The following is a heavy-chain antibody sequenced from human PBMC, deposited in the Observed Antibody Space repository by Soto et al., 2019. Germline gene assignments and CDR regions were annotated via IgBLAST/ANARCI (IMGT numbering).Heavy chain of an antibody. CDR3: AKDASIAVADDFYWYFDL. V-gene: IGHV3-30*18. CDR2: ISYDGSNK. CDR1: GFTFSSYG. J-gene: IGHJ2*01. Sequence: GGSLRLSCAASGFTFSSYGMHWVRQAPGKGLEWVAVISYDGSNKYYADSVKGRFTISRDNSKNTLYLQMNSLRAEDTAVYYCAKDASIAVADDFYWYFDLWGRGTLVTVSS. D-gene: IGHD6-19*01.